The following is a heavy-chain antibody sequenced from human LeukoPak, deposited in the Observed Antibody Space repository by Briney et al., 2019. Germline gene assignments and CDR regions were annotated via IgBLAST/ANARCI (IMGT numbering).Heavy chain of an antibody. CDR2: IRSKANSYAA. D-gene: IGHD3-16*01. J-gene: IGHJ4*02. V-gene: IGHV3-73*01. CDR3: TRSGGGYFDY. CDR1: GFTFSGSA. Sequence: GGSLRLSCAASGFTFSGSAMHWVRQASGKGLEWVGRIRSKANSYAAAYAASVKGRFTISRDDSKSTAYLQMNSLKTEDTAVYYCTRSGGGYFDYWGQGTLVTVSS.